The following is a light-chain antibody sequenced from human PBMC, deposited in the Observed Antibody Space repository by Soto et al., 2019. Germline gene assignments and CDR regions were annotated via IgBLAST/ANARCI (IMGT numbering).Light chain of an antibody. Sequence: QSVLTQPASVSGSPGQSITISCTGASSDVGGFDHVSWYQQHPGKVPRLLIYDVSSRPSGVSDRFSGSKSGNTASLTISGLQVEDEADYYCNSFTTTNTYVFGTGPKFTAL. V-gene: IGLV2-14*03. CDR2: DVS. CDR1: SSDVGGFDH. J-gene: IGLJ1*01. CDR3: NSFTTTNTYV.